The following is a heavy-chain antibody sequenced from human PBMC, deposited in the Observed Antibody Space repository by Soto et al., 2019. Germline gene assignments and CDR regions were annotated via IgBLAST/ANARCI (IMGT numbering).Heavy chain of an antibody. CDR2: VSIDGNNK. CDR3: ASDRVIQLLPIWPDP. D-gene: IGHD2-2*01. Sequence: GGSLRLSWVVSGFCFSNYGMHWVRQAPGKGLEWVAFVSIDGNNKYYAESVKGRFTISRDNAKKTLYLQVDRLTVDDTAVYYCASDRVIQLLPIWPDPWGQGTLVTVSS. V-gene: IGHV3-30*03. CDR1: GFCFSNYG. J-gene: IGHJ5*02.